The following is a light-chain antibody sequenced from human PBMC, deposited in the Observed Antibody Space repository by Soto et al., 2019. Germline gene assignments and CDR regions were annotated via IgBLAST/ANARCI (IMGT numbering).Light chain of an antibody. CDR1: QSIVRW. CDR2: DAS. V-gene: IGKV1-5*01. J-gene: IGKJ1*01. CDR3: QQYNSYSRT. Sequence: IQMTQSPSTLSASVGDRVTITCLASQSIVRWLAWYQQKPGKAPKLLIYDASSLESGVPSRFSGSGSGTEFTLTIRSLQPDDFATYYCQQYNSYSRTFGKGTKV.